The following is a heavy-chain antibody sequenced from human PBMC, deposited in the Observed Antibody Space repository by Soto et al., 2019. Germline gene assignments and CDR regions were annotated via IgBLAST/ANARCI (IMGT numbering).Heavy chain of an antibody. J-gene: IGHJ5*02. D-gene: IGHD6-13*01. Sequence: QVTVKESGPVLVKPTETLTLTCTVSGFSLSNAGLGVSWIRQPPGKALEWLAHIFSNDEKSYSTSLKSRLTISKDTSKSQVVLIMTNMDPVDTATYYCASTYSTSWYWFYPWGQGTLVTVSS. CDR1: GFSLSNAGLG. CDR2: IFSNDEK. CDR3: ASTYSTSWYWFYP. V-gene: IGHV2-26*04.